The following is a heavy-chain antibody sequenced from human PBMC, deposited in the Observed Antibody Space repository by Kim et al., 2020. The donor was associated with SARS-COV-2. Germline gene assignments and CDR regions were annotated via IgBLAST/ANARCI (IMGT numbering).Heavy chain of an antibody. Sequence: SETLSLTCTVSGGSISSYYWSWIRQPPGKGLEWIGYIYYSGSTNYNPSLKSRVTISVDTSKNQFSLKLSSVTAADTAVYYCARSLLDRPKLWFGEYYYYYGMDVWGQGTTVTVSS. V-gene: IGHV4-59*01. CDR1: GGSISSYY. J-gene: IGHJ6*02. CDR3: ARSLLDRPKLWFGEYYYYYGMDV. D-gene: IGHD3-10*01. CDR2: IYYSGST.